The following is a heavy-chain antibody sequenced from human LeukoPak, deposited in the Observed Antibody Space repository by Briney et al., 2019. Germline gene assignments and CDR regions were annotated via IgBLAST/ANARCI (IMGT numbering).Heavy chain of an antibody. Sequence: PGGSLRLSCAASGFTFSGYGMHWVRQAPAQGVEGVAFVRYDGSNKYYADSVKGRFTISRDNSKNTLYLQMNSLRAEDTAVYYCAKFSGSGSYFEDYWGQGTLVTVSS. CDR1: GFTFSGYG. D-gene: IGHD1-26*01. J-gene: IGHJ4*02. CDR3: AKFSGSGSYFEDY. V-gene: IGHV3-30*02. CDR2: VRYDGSNK.